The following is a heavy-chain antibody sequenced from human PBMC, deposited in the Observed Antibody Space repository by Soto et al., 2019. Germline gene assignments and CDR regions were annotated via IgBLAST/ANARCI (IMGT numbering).Heavy chain of an antibody. CDR1: GYTFTSYD. D-gene: IGHD3-10*01. CDR3: ARGYYYGSGSRSSGAFDI. Sequence: QVQLVQSGAEVKKPGASVKVSCKASGYTFTSYDINWVRQATGQGLEWMGWMNPNSGNTGYAQKFQGRVTMTRNTSISTAYMELSSLRSEDTAVYSCARGYYYGSGSRSSGAFDIWGQGTMVTVSS. J-gene: IGHJ3*02. V-gene: IGHV1-8*01. CDR2: MNPNSGNT.